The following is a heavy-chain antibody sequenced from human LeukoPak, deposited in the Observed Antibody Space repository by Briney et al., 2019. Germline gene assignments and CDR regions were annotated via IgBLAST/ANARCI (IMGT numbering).Heavy chain of an antibody. J-gene: IGHJ4*02. D-gene: IGHD6-19*01. CDR1: GFTFSSYA. CDR3: AGRAVAGFDY. Sequence: PGGSLRLSCAASGFTFSSYAMHWVRKAPGKGLEWVAVISYDGSNKYYADSVKGRFTISRDNSKNTLYLQMNSLRAEDTAVYYCAGRAVAGFDYWGQGTLVTVSS. V-gene: IGHV3-30*04. CDR2: ISYDGSNK.